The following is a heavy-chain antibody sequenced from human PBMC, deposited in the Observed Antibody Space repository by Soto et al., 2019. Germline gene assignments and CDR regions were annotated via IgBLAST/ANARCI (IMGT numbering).Heavy chain of an antibody. Sequence: QVQLVQSGAEVKKPGASVKVSCKASGYTFTSYAMHWVRQAPGQRLEWMGWINAGNGNTKYSQKFQGRVTITRDTSASTSYMELSSLRSEDTAVYYCARDFAIFGVVTIRHYYYYMDVWGKGITATVSS. CDR2: INAGNGNT. CDR3: ARDFAIFGVVTIRHYYYYMDV. J-gene: IGHJ6*03. V-gene: IGHV1-3*01. D-gene: IGHD3-3*01. CDR1: GYTFTSYA.